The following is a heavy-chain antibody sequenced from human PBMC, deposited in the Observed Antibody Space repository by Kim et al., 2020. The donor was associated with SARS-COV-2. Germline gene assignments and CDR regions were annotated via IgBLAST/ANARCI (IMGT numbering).Heavy chain of an antibody. V-gene: IGHV4-61*01. D-gene: IGHD3-10*01. CDR1: GGSVSSGSYY. J-gene: IGHJ4*02. Sequence: SETLSLTCTVSGGSVSSGSYYWSWIRQPPGKGLEWIGYIYYSGSTNYNPSLKSRVTISVDTSKNQFSLKLSSVTAADTAVYYCARELTVNYYGSGSYLDYWGQGTLVTVSS. CDR2: IYYSGST. CDR3: ARELTVNYYGSGSYLDY.